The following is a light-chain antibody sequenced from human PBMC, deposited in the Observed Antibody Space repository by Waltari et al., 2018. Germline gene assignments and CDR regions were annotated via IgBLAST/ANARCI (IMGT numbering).Light chain of an antibody. CDR2: DVR. CDR3: SSFPGGSLV. CDR1: NSDIDPFNY. Sequence: QSALTQPRSVSGSPGQSVTISCTKTNSDIDPFNYVSWYQQHPGKVPKLVIYDVRVRPSGVPDRFSGSRSGNTASLIISGLQPEDEADYYCSSFPGGSLVFGGGTELTVL. J-gene: IGLJ2*01. V-gene: IGLV2-11*01.